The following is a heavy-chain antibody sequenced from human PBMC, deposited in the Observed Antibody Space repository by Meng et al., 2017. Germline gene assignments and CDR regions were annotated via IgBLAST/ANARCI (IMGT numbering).Heavy chain of an antibody. J-gene: IGHJ4*02. CDR1: GGSISSYY. CDR2: IYYSGST. Sequence: GSLRLSCTVSGGSISSYYWSWIRQPPGKGLEWIGYIYYSGSTNYNPSLKSRVTISVDTSKNQFSLKLSSVTAADTAVSYCAGTEDYYFDYWGQGTLVTVSS. V-gene: IGHV4-59*01. CDR3: AGTEDYYFDY. D-gene: IGHD3/OR15-3a*01.